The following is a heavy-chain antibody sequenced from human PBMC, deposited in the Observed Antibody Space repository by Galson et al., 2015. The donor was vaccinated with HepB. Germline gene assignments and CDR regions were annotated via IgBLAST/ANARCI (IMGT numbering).Heavy chain of an antibody. V-gene: IGHV1-46*04. Sequence: SVKVSCKASGYTFTSYYIHRVRQAPGQGLEWMGVINPSGGSTTYTQKLQGRVTITRDTSTSTVYMELSSLRSEDTAVYYCARSDPLDYWGQGTLVTVSS. J-gene: IGHJ4*02. CDR2: INPSGGST. CDR3: ARSDPLDY. CDR1: GYTFTSYY.